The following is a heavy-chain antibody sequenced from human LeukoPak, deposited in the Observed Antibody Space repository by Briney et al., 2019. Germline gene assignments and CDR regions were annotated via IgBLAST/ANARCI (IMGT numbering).Heavy chain of an antibody. CDR1: GGSISSSY. CDR2: IYYSGST. Sequence: SETLSLTCTVSGGSISSSYRSWIRQPPGKGLEWIGYIYYSGSTNYNPSLKSRVTMSVDTSKNQFSLKVTSVTAADTAVYYCARLTAYFDLWGRGTLVTVSS. CDR3: ARLTAYFDL. J-gene: IGHJ2*01. V-gene: IGHV4-59*08.